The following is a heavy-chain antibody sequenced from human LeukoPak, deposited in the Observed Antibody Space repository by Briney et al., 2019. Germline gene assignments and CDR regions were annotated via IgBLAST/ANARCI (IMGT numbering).Heavy chain of an antibody. J-gene: IGHJ5*02. V-gene: IGHV4-4*07. D-gene: IGHD3-10*01. CDR2: IYTSGST. CDR1: GGSFSGYY. CDR3: ARDGVITMVQGATNWFDP. Sequence: SETLSLTCAVYGGSFSGYYWSWIRQPPGKGLEWIGRIYTSGSTNYNPSLKSRVTMSVDTSKNQFSLKLSSVTAADTAVYYCARDGVITMVQGATNWFDPWGQGTLVTVSS.